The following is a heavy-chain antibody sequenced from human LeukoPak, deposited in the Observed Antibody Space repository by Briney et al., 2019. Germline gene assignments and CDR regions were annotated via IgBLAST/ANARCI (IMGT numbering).Heavy chain of an antibody. D-gene: IGHD3-10*01. J-gene: IGHJ4*02. CDR3: AKDMQEVTMVRGVIKPRIDC. CDR2: ISWNSGSI. CDR1: GFIFDDYA. Sequence: HPGGSLRLSCAASGFIFDDYAMHWVRQAAGKGLEWVSGISWNSGSIGYADSVKGRFTISRDNTMNSLYLQMNSLRAEDTALYYCAKDMQEVTMVRGVIKPRIDCWGQGTLVTVSS. V-gene: IGHV3-9*01.